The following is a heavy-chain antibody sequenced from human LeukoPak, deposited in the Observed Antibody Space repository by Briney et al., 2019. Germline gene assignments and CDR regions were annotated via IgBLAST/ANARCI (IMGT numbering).Heavy chain of an antibody. J-gene: IGHJ4*02. CDR1: GFTFSSYA. CDR2: ISGSGGST. V-gene: IGHV3-23*01. CDR3: AREGLAYCGGDCYFQY. D-gene: IGHD2-21*02. Sequence: GGSLRLSCAASGFTFSSYAMSWVRQAPGKGLEWVSAISGSGGSTYYADSVKGRFTISRDNSKNTLYLQMNSLRAEDTAVYYCAREGLAYCGGDCYFQYWGQGTLVTVSS.